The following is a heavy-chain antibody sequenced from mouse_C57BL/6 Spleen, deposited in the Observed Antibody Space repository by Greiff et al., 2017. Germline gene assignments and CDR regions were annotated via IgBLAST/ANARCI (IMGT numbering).Heavy chain of an antibody. D-gene: IGHD2-1*01. CDR2: ISSGSSTI. CDR1: GFTFSDYG. CDR3: ARSYGNYGLDY. Sequence: EVKLMESGGGLVKPGGSLKLSCAASGFTFSDYGMHWVRQAPEKGLEWVAYISSGSSTIYYADTVKGRFTISRDNAKNTLFLQMTSLRSEDTAMYYCARSYGNYGLDYWGQGTTLTVSS. J-gene: IGHJ2*01. V-gene: IGHV5-17*01.